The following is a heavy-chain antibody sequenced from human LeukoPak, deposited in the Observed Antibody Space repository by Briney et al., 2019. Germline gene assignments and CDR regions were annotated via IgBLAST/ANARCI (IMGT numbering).Heavy chain of an antibody. CDR1: GFTFSAHY. Sequence: GSLRLSCAASGFTFSAHYLDCVRQAPGKGLEWVGRSRNKANSYTTEYSASVRGRFTISRDDSKNSLYLQMNSLKIEDTAVYYCIRVDNGYAKDFDYWGQGTLVTF. CDR2: SRNKANSYTT. J-gene: IGHJ4*02. CDR3: IRVDNGYAKDFDY. D-gene: IGHD2-8*01. V-gene: IGHV3-72*01.